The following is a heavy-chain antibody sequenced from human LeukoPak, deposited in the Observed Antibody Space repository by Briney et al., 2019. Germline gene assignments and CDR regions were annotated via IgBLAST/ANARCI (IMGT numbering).Heavy chain of an antibody. D-gene: IGHD1-26*01. CDR1: GGSISGYY. Sequence: SETLSLTCTFSGGSISGYYWNWIRQPPGKGLEWIGYISSSGSTNYNPSLKSRVTISLDTSKNQFSLNLNSVTAADTAVYYCARALVRSGSYYDFDLWGQGTLVTVSS. J-gene: IGHJ4*02. CDR3: ARALVRSGSYYDFDL. V-gene: IGHV4-59*01. CDR2: ISSSGST.